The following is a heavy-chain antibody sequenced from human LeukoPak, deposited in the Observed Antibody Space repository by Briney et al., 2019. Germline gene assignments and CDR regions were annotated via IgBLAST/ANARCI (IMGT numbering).Heavy chain of an antibody. D-gene: IGHD3-22*01. J-gene: IGHJ4*02. CDR2: INSDGSST. Sequence: GGSLRLSCAASGFTFSSHWMHWVRQAPGKGLVWVSRINSDGSSTSYADSVKGRFTISRDNAKNTLYLQMNSLRAEDTAVYYCARGEDTYYYDSSGLGIDYWGQGTLVTVSS. CDR1: GFTFSSHW. CDR3: ARGEDTYYYDSSGLGIDY. V-gene: IGHV3-74*01.